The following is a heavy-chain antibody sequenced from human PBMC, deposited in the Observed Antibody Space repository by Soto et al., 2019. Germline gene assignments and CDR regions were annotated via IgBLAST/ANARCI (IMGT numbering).Heavy chain of an antibody. J-gene: IGHJ2*01. Sequence: QVQLQESGPGLVKPSGTLSLTCAVSGGSISSSNWWSWVRQPPGKGLEWIGEIYHSGSTNYNPSLKSRVTISVDKSKNQFSLKLSSVTAADTAVYYCARHHRVLRFLEWLRYFDLWGRGTLVTVSS. V-gene: IGHV4-4*02. CDR3: ARHHRVLRFLEWLRYFDL. CDR1: GGSISSSNW. CDR2: IYHSGST. D-gene: IGHD3-3*01.